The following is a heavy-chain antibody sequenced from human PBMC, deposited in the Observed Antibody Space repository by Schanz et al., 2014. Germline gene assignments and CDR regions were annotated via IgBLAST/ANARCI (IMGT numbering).Heavy chain of an antibody. Sequence: EVQLVESGGGVVQPGRSLRLSCATSGLNFDYYGMHWVRQAPGKGLEWVSGIGGSGDSTHYADSVKGRFIISRDNSKNTLYLQVNSLRAEDTAVYYCSKDKQGSRSDDSWGQGTLVTVSS. J-gene: IGHJ5*01. CDR1: GLNFDYYG. D-gene: IGHD2-15*01. V-gene: IGHV3-23*04. CDR3: SKDKQGSRSDDS. CDR2: IGGSGDST.